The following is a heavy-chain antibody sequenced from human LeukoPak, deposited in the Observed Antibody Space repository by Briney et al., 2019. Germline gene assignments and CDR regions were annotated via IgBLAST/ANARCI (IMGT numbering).Heavy chain of an antibody. Sequence: GASVKVSCKASGYTFTGYYMHWVRQAPGQGLEWMGWINPNSGGTNYAQKFQGRVTMTRDTSISTAYMELSRLRSDDTAVYYCARTWQQLVHFYAFDIWGQGTMVTVSS. V-gene: IGHV1-2*02. CDR3: ARTWQQLVHFYAFDI. D-gene: IGHD6-13*01. CDR1: GYTFTGYY. J-gene: IGHJ3*02. CDR2: INPNSGGT.